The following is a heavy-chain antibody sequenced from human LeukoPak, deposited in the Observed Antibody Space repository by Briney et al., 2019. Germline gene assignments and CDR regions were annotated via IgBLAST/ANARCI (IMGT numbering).Heavy chain of an antibody. CDR1: GGTFSSYA. D-gene: IGHD3-22*01. CDR2: IIPILGIA. CDR3: ARETSYYYDSSGCSPTIDY. Sequence: ASVKVSCKASGGTFSSYAISWVRQAPGQGLEWMGRIIPILGIANYAQKFQGRVTITADKSTSTAYMELSSLRSEDTAVYYCARETSYYYDSSGCSPTIDYWGQGALVTVSS. V-gene: IGHV1-69*04. J-gene: IGHJ4*02.